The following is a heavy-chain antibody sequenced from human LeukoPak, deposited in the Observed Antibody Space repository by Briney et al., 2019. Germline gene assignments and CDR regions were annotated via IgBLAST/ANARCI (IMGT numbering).Heavy chain of an antibody. Sequence: SETLSLTCTVSGDSISSGTYSWSWIRQPAGKGLEWIGRIYTSGSTSYNPSLKSRVTMSVATSKNQFSLKLYSVTAADTAVYYCARIYCSGGSCYLNWFDPWGQGTLVTVSS. CDR3: ARIYCSGGSCYLNWFDP. CDR1: GDSISSGTYS. J-gene: IGHJ5*02. D-gene: IGHD2-15*01. V-gene: IGHV4-61*02. CDR2: IYTSGST.